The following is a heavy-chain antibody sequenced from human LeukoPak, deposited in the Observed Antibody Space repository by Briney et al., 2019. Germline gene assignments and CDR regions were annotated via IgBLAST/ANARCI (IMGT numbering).Heavy chain of an antibody. CDR2: IRSKANSYAT. Sequence: GGSLRLSCAASGVTFSGSAMHWVRQASGKGLEWVGRIRSKANSYATAYAASVKGRFTISRDDSKNTPYLQMNSLKTEDTAVYYCTSGVAAAGFPYYYCYGMDVWGQGTTVTVSS. J-gene: IGHJ6*02. V-gene: IGHV3-73*01. CDR1: GVTFSGSA. D-gene: IGHD6-13*01. CDR3: TSGVAAAGFPYYYCYGMDV.